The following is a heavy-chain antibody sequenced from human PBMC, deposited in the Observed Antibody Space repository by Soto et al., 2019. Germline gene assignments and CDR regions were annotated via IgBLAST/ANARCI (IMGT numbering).Heavy chain of an antibody. CDR1: GFTFSGYT. D-gene: IGHD3-22*01. Sequence: GGSLGLSCEASGFTFSGYTMSWVRQAPRKGLEWVSAVSGSGDTTYYADSVKGRFTISRDNSQNTLYLQMNSLKADDSAVYYCARDEHDSSGYYYDYWGQGTPVTVS. J-gene: IGHJ4*02. V-gene: IGHV3-23*01. CDR3: ARDEHDSSGYYYDY. CDR2: VSGSGDTT.